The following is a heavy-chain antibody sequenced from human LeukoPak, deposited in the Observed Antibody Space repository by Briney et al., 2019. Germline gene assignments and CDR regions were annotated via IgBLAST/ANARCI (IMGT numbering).Heavy chain of an antibody. Sequence: SVKVSCKASGGTFSSYAISWVRQAPGQGLEWMGGIIPIFGTANYAQKFQGRVTITADESTSPAYMELSSLRSEDTAVYYCARGGSGDGYNFHWYFDLWGRGTLVTVSS. CDR3: ARGGSGDGYNFHWYFDL. D-gene: IGHD5-24*01. CDR2: IIPIFGTA. V-gene: IGHV1-69*13. CDR1: GGTFSSYA. J-gene: IGHJ2*01.